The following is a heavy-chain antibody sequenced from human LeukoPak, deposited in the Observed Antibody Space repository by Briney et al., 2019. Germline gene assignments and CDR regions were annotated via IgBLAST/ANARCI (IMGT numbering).Heavy chain of an antibody. CDR1: GFTFSSYA. J-gene: IGHJ4*02. CDR3: ARVWDRGPFDY. CDR2: ISYDGSNK. D-gene: IGHD1-26*01. Sequence: QPGRSLRLSCAASGFTFSSYAMHWVRQAPGKGLEWVAVISYDGSNKYYADSVKGRFTISRDNSKNTLYLQMNSLRAEDTAVYYCARVWDRGPFDYWGQGTLVTVSS. V-gene: IGHV3-30-3*01.